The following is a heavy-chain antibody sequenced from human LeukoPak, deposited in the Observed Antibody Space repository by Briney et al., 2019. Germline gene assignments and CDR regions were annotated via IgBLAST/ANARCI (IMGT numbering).Heavy chain of an antibody. Sequence: PSETLSLTCSVSGGSISSGSYYWSWIRQPAGKGLEWIGRIYTSGSTNYNPSLKSRVIISVDTSKNQFSLKLSSVTAADTAVYYCARDRFDDSSGYYYHYYYYMDVWGKGTTVTVSS. CDR1: GGSISSGSYY. CDR2: IYTSGST. CDR3: ARDRFDDSSGYYYHYYYYMDV. D-gene: IGHD3-22*01. J-gene: IGHJ6*03. V-gene: IGHV4-61*02.